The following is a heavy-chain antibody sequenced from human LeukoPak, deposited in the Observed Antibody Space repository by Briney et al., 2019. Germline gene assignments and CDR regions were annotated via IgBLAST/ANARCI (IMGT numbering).Heavy chain of an antibody. D-gene: IGHD6-13*01. J-gene: IGHJ4*02. V-gene: IGHV4-59*01. Sequence: SETLPLTCTVSGGSISSYYWSWIRQPPGKGPEWIGYIYYSGSTNYNPSLKSRVTISVDTSKNQFSLKLSSVTAADTAVYYCAGQKGSWGGFDYWGQGTLVTVSS. CDR3: AGQKGSWGGFDY. CDR2: IYYSGST. CDR1: GGSISSYY.